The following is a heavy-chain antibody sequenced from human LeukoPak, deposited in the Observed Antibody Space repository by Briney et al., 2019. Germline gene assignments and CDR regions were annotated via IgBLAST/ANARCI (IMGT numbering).Heavy chain of an antibody. CDR2: INRDGSET. D-gene: IGHD3-16*01. CDR3: VRGFGTDF. J-gene: IGHJ4*02. CDR1: GFTFTSVW. Sequence: GGSLRLSCDASGFTFTSVWMNWVRQAQGKGLDWVANINRDGSETYYVDSVRGRFTISRDNAKNSLYLQMNSLRVEDTAVYHCVRGFGTDFWGQGTLVTVSS. V-gene: IGHV3-7*04.